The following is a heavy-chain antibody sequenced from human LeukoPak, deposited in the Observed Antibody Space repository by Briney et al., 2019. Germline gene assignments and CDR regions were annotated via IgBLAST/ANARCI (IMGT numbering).Heavy chain of an antibody. D-gene: IGHD1-26*01. CDR2: INWNGGST. CDR3: ARYSGSYSPRLSWFDP. CDR1: GFTFSSYE. J-gene: IGHJ5*02. V-gene: IGHV3-20*04. Sequence: GGSLRLSCAASGFTFSSYEMSWVRQAPGKGLEWVSGINWNGGSTGYADSVKGRFTISRDNAKSSLYLQMNSLRAEDTALYYCARYSGSYSPRLSWFDPWGQGTLVTVSS.